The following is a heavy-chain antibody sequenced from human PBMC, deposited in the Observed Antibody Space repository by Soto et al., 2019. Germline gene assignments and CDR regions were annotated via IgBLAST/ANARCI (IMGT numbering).Heavy chain of an antibody. CDR2: INHSGST. J-gene: IGHJ4*02. CDR1: GGSFSGYY. Sequence: QVQLQQWGAGLLKPSETLSLTCAVYGGSFSGYYWSWIRQPPGKGLEWIGEINHSGSTNYNPSLKSRVTISVETSKNHFSLKLSSVTAADTAVYYCARGGPNDYGDYGTFDYWGQGTLVTVSS. CDR3: ARGGPNDYGDYGTFDY. V-gene: IGHV4-34*01. D-gene: IGHD4-17*01.